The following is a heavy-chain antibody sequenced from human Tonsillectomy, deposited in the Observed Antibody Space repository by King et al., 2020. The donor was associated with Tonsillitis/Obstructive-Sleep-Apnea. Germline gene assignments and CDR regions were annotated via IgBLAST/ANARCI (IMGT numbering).Heavy chain of an antibody. CDR1: GYTLTSFG. CDR3: ARVPVYYDSSGSDY. D-gene: IGHD3-22*01. J-gene: IGHJ4*02. Sequence: QLVQSGAEVKKPGASVKVSCKASGYTLTSFGISWVRQAPGQGLEWMGRISAYNGNTNYAQKLQGRVTMTTDTSTRTAYMELRSLRSDDTAVYYCARVPVYYDSSGSDYWGQGTLVTVSS. V-gene: IGHV1-18*01. CDR2: ISAYNGNT.